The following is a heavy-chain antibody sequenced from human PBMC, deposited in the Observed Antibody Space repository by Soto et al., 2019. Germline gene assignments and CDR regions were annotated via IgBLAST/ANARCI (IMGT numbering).Heavy chain of an antibody. D-gene: IGHD6-19*01. CDR3: ARDRLARGIPVAVRIDY. CDR2: ISSTGALM. V-gene: IGHV3-21*02. CDR1: GFIFSQYS. J-gene: IGHJ4*02. Sequence: EVQLVESGGGLVKPGGSLRLSCAASGFIFSQYSMNWVRQAPGKGLEWVSSISSTGALMYYADSVKGRFTISRDDADNSLYLHTNSLRVEDMALYYCARDRLARGIPVAVRIDYWGQGARVTVSS.